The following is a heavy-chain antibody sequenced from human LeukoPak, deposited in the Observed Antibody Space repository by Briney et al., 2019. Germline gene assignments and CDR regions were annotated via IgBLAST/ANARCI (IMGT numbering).Heavy chain of an antibody. Sequence: SETLSLTCTVSGGSISSGGYYWSWIRQPPGKGLEWIGYIYHSGSTYYNPSLKSQVTISVDRSKSQFSLKLSSVTAADTAVYYCARATSLPGATTDSSRWHYGMDVWGQGTTVTVSS. CDR1: GGSISSGGYY. CDR3: ARATSLPGATTDSSRWHYGMDV. CDR2: IYHSGST. V-gene: IGHV4-30-2*01. J-gene: IGHJ6*02. D-gene: IGHD1-26*01.